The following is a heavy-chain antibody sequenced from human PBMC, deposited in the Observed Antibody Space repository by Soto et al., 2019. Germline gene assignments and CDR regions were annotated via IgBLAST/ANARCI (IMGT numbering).Heavy chain of an antibody. CDR3: ARGPYYYYYMDV. V-gene: IGHV4-34*01. CDR1: GGSFSGYY. CDR2: INHSGST. J-gene: IGHJ6*03. Sequence: QVQLQQWGAGLLKPSETLSLTCAVYGGSFSGYYWSWIRQPPGKGLEWIGEINHSGSTNYNPSLKSRVTIAVDTSKNQFSLKLSSVTAADTAVYYCARGPYYYYYMDVWGKGTTVTVSS.